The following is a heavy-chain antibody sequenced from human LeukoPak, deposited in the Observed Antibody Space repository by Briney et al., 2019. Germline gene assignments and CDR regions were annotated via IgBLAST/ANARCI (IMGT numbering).Heavy chain of an antibody. CDR3: TLIQGWGSGSYYRDF. CDR2: VKSRSAGETT. V-gene: IGHV3-15*01. Sequence: GGSLRLSCAASGFSISNDWMSWVRQAPGKGLEGVARVKSRSAGETTDYAAPVKGRFTISRDGSKNTLYLQMNSLKTEDTAVYYCTLIQGWGSGSYYRDFWGQGTLVTVSS. J-gene: IGHJ4*02. D-gene: IGHD3-10*01. CDR1: GFSISNDW.